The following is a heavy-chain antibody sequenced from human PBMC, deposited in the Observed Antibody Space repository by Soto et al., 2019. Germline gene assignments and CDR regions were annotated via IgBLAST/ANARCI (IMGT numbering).Heavy chain of an antibody. Sequence: GGSLRLSCAASGFTFSSYAMSWVRQAPGKGLEWVSAISGSGGSTYYADSVKGRFTISRHNSKNTLYLQMNSLRAEDTAVYYCANWGYYDFWSGYHNSYMDVWGKGTTVTGSS. CDR3: ANWGYYDFWSGYHNSYMDV. V-gene: IGHV3-23*01. CDR2: ISGSGGST. CDR1: GFTFSSYA. D-gene: IGHD3-3*01. J-gene: IGHJ6*03.